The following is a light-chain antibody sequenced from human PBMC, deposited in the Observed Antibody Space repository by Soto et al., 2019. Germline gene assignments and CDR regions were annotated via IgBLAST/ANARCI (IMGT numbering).Light chain of an antibody. J-gene: IGLJ2*01. CDR1: SSNIGRNP. Sequence: QSVLAQPPSASAPPGQRVAIPCSGSSSNIGRNPVHWYRHLPGAAPKLLIYGNDQRPSGVPDRFSGSKSDTSASLAITGLQSEDEADYFCTSWDDRLNGQVFGGGTKLTVL. V-gene: IGLV1-44*01. CDR3: TSWDDRLNGQV. CDR2: GND.